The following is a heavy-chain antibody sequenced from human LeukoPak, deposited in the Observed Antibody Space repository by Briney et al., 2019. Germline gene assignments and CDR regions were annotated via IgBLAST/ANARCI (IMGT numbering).Heavy chain of an antibody. CDR2: ISYDGSNK. CDR1: GFTFSSYA. D-gene: IGHD3-3*01. V-gene: IGHV3-30-3*01. Sequence: GGSLRLSCAASGFTFSSYAMHWVRQAPGKGLEWVAVISYDGSNKYYADSVKGRFTISRDNSKNTLYLQMNSLRAEDTAVYYCAKDLRIGYWGQGTLVTVSS. J-gene: IGHJ4*02. CDR3: AKDLRIGY.